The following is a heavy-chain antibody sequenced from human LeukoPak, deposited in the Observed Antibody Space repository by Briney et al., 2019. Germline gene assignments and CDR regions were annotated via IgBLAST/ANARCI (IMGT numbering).Heavy chain of an antibody. CDR2: INPNSGGT. Sequence: ASVTVSCKASGYTFTGYYMHWVRQAPGQGLEWMGWINPNSGGTNYAQKFQGRVTMTRDTSISTAYMELSRLRSDDTAVYYCARVVAVAGSDWFDPWGQGTLVTVSS. CDR1: GYTFTGYY. D-gene: IGHD6-19*01. V-gene: IGHV1-2*02. CDR3: ARVVAVAGSDWFDP. J-gene: IGHJ5*02.